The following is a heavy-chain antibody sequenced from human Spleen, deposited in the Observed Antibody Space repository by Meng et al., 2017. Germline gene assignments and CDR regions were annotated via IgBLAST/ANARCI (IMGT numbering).Heavy chain of an antibody. CDR3: ARDDRITMIVVANHWFDP. Sequence: ASVKVSCKASGYTFTSYYMHWVRQAPGQGLEWMGIINPSGGSTSYAQKFQGRVTMTRDTSTSTVYMELSSLRSEDTAVYYCARDDRITMIVVANHWFDPWGQGTLVTVSS. D-gene: IGHD3-22*01. CDR2: INPSGGST. V-gene: IGHV1-46*01. J-gene: IGHJ5*02. CDR1: GYTFTSYY.